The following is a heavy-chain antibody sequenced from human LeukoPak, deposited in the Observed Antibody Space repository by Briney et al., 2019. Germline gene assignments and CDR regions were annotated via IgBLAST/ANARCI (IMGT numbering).Heavy chain of an antibody. D-gene: IGHD1-1*01. CDR2: VSYDGSYK. CDR1: GFTFSIFA. V-gene: IGHV3-30*04. J-gene: IGHJ4*02. CDR3: ARAPGYGAAYYFDY. Sequence: GGSLRLSCAATGFTFSIFAMHWVRQAPGKGLEWVAVVSYDGSYKYYADSVKGRFTISRDNSKNTLYLQMNSLRAEDTAVYYCARAPGYGAAYYFDYWGQGTLVTVSS.